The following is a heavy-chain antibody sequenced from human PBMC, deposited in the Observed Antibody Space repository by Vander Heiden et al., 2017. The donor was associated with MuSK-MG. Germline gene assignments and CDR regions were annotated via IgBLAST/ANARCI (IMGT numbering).Heavy chain of an antibody. CDR3: AREAGYGMDV. CDR2: IWYDGSNE. J-gene: IGHJ6*02. CDR1: GFTFSSYG. D-gene: IGHD3-10*01. V-gene: IGHV3-33*01. Sequence: QVQLVESGGGVVQPGRSLRLSCAASGFTFSSYGMHWVRQAPGKGLEWVAVIWYDGSNEHYADSVKGRFTISRDSSKSTLYLQMNSLRADDTAVYYCAREAGYGMDVWGQGTTVTVSS.